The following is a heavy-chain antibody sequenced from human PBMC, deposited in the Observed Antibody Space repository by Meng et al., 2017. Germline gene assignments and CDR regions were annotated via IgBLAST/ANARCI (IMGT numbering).Heavy chain of an antibody. CDR1: GFTFSSYS. V-gene: IGHV3-21*01. CDR2: ISSSSSYI. D-gene: IGHD6-19*01. J-gene: IGHJ6*01. Sequence: GESLKISCAASGFTFSSYSMNWVRQAPGKGLEWVSSISSSSSYIYYADSVKGRFTISRDNAKNSLYLQMNSLRAEDTAVYYCARDQRPGIAVAGTGVFRYYGMDVWGQGNTV. CDR3: ARDQRPGIAVAGTGVFRYYGMDV.